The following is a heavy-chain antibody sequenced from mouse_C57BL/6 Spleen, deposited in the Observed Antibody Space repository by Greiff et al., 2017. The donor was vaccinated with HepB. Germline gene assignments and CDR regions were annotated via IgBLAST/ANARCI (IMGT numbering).Heavy chain of an antibody. D-gene: IGHD2-4*01. CDR3: ARHCDYDRVYYFDY. V-gene: IGHV5-2*01. CDR2: INSDGGST. J-gene: IGHJ2*01. CDR1: EYEFPSHD. Sequence: DVQLVESGGGLVQPGESLKLSCESNEYEFPSHDMSWVRKTPEKRLELVAAINSDGGSTYYPDTMERRFIISRDNTKKTLYLQMSSMRSEDTALYYCARHCDYDRVYYFDYWGQGTTLTVSS.